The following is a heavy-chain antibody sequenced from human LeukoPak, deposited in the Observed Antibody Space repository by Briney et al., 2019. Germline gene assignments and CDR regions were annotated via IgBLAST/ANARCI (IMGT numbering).Heavy chain of an antibody. D-gene: IGHD2-2*01. Sequence: GGSLRLSCAASGFTFSNAWMYWVRQAPGKGLEWVGRIKSKTVGGGTTGYAAPVKGRFTISRDDSKNTLYLQMNSLKTEDTAVYYCTTAPDIVVVPAAMGEDYYYYMDVWGKGTTVTVSS. V-gene: IGHV3-15*01. CDR3: TTAPDIVVVPAAMGEDYYYYMDV. J-gene: IGHJ6*03. CDR2: IKSKTVGGGTT. CDR1: GFTFSNAW.